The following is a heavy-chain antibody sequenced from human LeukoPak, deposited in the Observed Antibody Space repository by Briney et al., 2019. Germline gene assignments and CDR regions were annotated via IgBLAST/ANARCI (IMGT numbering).Heavy chain of an antibody. CDR1: GFTFSSYW. CDR3: ARVGARFLGVVIGGFDP. J-gene: IGHJ5*02. D-gene: IGHD3-3*01. Sequence: PGGSLRLSCAASGFTFSSYWMHWVRQAPGKGLVWVSRINTDGSSTSYADSVKGRFTISRDNAKNTLYLQMNSLRAEDTAVYYCARVGARFLGVVIGGFDPWGQGTLVTVSS. CDR2: INTDGSST. V-gene: IGHV3-74*01.